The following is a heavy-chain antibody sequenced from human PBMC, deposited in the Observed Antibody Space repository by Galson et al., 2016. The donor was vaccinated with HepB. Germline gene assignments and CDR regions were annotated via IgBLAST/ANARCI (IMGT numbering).Heavy chain of an antibody. CDR2: ISAYNANT. J-gene: IGHJ4*01. Sequence: SVKVSCKASGYTFTNFFINWVRQAPGQGLEWMGWISAYNANTNYAQKLQGRVTMTTDTSTSTAYMELRSLRSDDTAVYYCARETIWGSGWYHYWGHGTLVTVSS. D-gene: IGHD6-19*01. CDR3: ARETIWGSGWYHY. CDR1: GYTFTNFF. V-gene: IGHV1-18*01.